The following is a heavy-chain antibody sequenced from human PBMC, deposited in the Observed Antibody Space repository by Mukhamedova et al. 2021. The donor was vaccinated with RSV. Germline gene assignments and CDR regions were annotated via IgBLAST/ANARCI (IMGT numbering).Heavy chain of an antibody. CDR3: ARDGTVTGVDYYFDY. D-gene: IGHD7-27*01. Sequence: SWIRQPPGKGLEWIGYIYYSGSTNYNPSLKSRVTISVDTSKNQFSLKLSSVTAADTAVYYCARDGTVTGVDYYFDYWGQGTLVTV. V-gene: IGHV4-59*01. CDR2: IYYSGST. J-gene: IGHJ4*02.